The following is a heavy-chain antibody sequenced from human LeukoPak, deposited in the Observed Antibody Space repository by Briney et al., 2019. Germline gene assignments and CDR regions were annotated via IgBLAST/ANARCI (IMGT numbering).Heavy chain of an antibody. J-gene: IGHJ6*02. D-gene: IGHD6-25*01. CDR3: AKGTGYSSGPYGMDV. V-gene: IGHV3-23*01. CDR1: GFTFSSYA. Sequence: PGGSLRLSCAASGFTFSSYAMSWVRQAPGKGLEWVSAISGSGGSTYYADSVKGRFTISRDNSKNTLYLQMNSLRAEDTAVYYCAKGTGYSSGPYGMDVWGQGTTVTVSS. CDR2: ISGSGGST.